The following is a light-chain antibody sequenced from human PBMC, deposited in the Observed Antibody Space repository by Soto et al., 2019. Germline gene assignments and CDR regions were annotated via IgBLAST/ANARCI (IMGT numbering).Light chain of an antibody. CDR2: DVS. Sequence: QSALTQPRSVSGSPGQSVTISCTGTSSDVGGYNFVSWYQQHPGKAPKLMIYDVSKRPSGVPDRFSGSKSGNTASLTISGLQAEDEAGYYCCSYAGSYTFVLFGGGTKLTVL. V-gene: IGLV2-11*01. CDR1: SSDVGGYNF. CDR3: CSYAGSYTFVL. J-gene: IGLJ2*01.